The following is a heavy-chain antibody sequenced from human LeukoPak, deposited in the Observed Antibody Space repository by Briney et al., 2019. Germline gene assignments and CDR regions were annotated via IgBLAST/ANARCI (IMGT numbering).Heavy chain of an antibody. CDR1: GVSISSCSYY. CDR2: IYTSGTT. D-gene: IGHD1-26*01. J-gene: IGHJ4*02. CDR3: ARAAGAAFDY. V-gene: IGHV4-61*02. Sequence: PSQTLSLTCTVSGVSISSCSYYWTWIRQPAGKGLEWIGRIYTSGTTNYNPSLKSRVTRSVDTSKNQFSLKLNSVTAADTAVYYCARAAGAAFDYWGQGTLVTVSS.